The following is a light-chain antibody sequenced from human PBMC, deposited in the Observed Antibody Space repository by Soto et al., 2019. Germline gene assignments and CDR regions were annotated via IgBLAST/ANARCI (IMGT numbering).Light chain of an antibody. J-gene: IGKJ1*01. CDR3: QQYAGSPWT. Sequence: EFVLTQSPGTLSLSPGEGATLSCRASQSVTSNYLAWFQQRPGQAPRLLIYGASIRATGIPDTFSGSGSGTDFTLTISRLEPEDFAVYYCQQYAGSPWTFGRGTKVDIK. V-gene: IGKV3-20*01. CDR1: QSVTSNY. CDR2: GAS.